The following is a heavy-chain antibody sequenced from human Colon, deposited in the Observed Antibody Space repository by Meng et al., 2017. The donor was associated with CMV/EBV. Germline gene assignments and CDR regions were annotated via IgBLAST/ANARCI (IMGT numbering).Heavy chain of an antibody. CDR2: ISHAGQAL. V-gene: IGHV3-11*01. J-gene: IGHJ4*02. CDR3: AREGRKAADI. Sequence: GESLKISCAASGFTFSDYFMTWIRQAPGKGLEWLSYISHAGQALYYADSVKGRFTMTRDNARKSLCLQKNSLRDEGTAIYYCAREGRKAADIWGQGTLVTVSS. D-gene: IGHD6-6*01. CDR1: GFTFSDYF.